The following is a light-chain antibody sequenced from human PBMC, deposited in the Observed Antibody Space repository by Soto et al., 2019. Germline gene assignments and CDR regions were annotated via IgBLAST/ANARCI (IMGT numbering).Light chain of an antibody. CDR3: QQYGSSLWT. CDR1: QSVNSRY. J-gene: IGKJ1*01. V-gene: IGKV3-20*01. CDR2: GAS. Sequence: EIVLTQSPGTLSLSPGEGATLSCRASQSVNSRYLAWYQQKPGQAPRLLIYGASSRATGIPDRFSGSGSGTDFTLTITRLESEDFAVYYCQQYGSSLWTFGEGTKVEIK.